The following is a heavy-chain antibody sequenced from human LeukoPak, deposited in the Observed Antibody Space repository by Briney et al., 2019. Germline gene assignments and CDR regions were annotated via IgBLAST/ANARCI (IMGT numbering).Heavy chain of an antibody. Sequence: SETLSLTCAVYGGSFSGYYWSWIRQPPGKGLEWIGEINHSGSTNYNPSLKSRVTISVDTSKNQFSLKLSSVTAADSAVYYCARVSWFPGTSYYYMDVWGKGTTVTVSS. CDR1: GGSFSGYY. CDR2: INHSGST. D-gene: IGHD1-1*01. CDR3: ARVSWFPGTSYYYMDV. J-gene: IGHJ6*03. V-gene: IGHV4-34*01.